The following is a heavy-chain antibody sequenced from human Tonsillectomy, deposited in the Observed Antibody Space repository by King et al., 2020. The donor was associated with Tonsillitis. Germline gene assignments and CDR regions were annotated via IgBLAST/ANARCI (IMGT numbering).Heavy chain of an antibody. CDR2: ITEDGSEK. J-gene: IGHJ4*02. Sequence: VQLVESGGDLVQPGGSLRLSCAASGFSFNTYWMIWVRQAPGKGLEWVANITEDGSEKYYVDSVKGRFTISRDNAKNSPYLQMNSLRADTAVYYCVRDGMRGGDFDYWGQGTLVTVSS. D-gene: IGHD1-14*01. V-gene: IGHV3-7*01. CDR3: VRDGMRGGDFDY. CDR1: GFSFNTYW.